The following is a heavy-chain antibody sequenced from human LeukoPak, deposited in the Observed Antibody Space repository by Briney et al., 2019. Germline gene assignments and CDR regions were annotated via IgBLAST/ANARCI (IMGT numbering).Heavy chain of an antibody. CDR2: IWYDGSNK. J-gene: IGHJ4*02. V-gene: IGHV3-33*01. CDR1: GFTFSSYG. Sequence: GRSLRLSCAASGFTFSSYGMHWVRQAPGKGLEWVAVIWYDGSNKYYADSVKGRFTISRDNSKNTLYLQMNSLRAEDTAVYYCARGSPGGDCFDYWGQGTLVTVSS. CDR3: ARGSPGGDCFDY. D-gene: IGHD3-10*01.